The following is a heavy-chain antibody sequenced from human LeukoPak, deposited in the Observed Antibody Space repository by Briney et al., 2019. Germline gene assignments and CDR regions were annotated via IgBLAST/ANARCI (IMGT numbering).Heavy chain of an antibody. J-gene: IGHJ4*02. Sequence: EASVKVSCKASGYTFTGYYMHWVRRAPGQGLEWMGWIIPNSGGTNYAQKFQGRVTMTRDTSISTAYMELSRLRSDDTAVYYCARVVNRIAAVFDYWGQGTLVTVSS. D-gene: IGHD6-13*01. CDR2: IIPNSGGT. CDR3: ARVVNRIAAVFDY. CDR1: GYTFTGYY. V-gene: IGHV1-2*02.